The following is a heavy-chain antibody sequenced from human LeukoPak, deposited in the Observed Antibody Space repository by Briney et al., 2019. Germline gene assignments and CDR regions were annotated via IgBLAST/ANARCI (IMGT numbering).Heavy chain of an antibody. CDR3: ARDPYGFGESFDS. D-gene: IGHD3-10*01. CDR2: INSDGSRT. Sequence: GGSLRLSCAASGFTFSSGWMHWVRQAPGKGLLWVARINSDGSRTTYADAVKGRATVSRDNAQNTLYLQMNSLGADDTAVYYCARDPYGFGESFDSWGQGTLVTVSS. CDR1: GFTFSSGW. J-gene: IGHJ4*02. V-gene: IGHV3-74*03.